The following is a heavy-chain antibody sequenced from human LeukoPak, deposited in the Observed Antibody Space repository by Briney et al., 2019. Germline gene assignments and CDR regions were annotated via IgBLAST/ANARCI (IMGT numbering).Heavy chain of an antibody. CDR3: ARDYSDNSDYSPYTFQH. J-gene: IGHJ1*01. Sequence: PSETLSLPCTVSGGSISSGGYYWSWIRQPPGKGLEWIGYIYHSGSTYYNPSLKSRVTISVDKSKNQFSPKLSSVTAADTAVYYCARDYSDNSDYSPYTFQHWGLGTLVTVPS. V-gene: IGHV4-30-2*01. CDR1: GGSISSGGYY. D-gene: IGHD3-22*01. CDR2: IYHSGST.